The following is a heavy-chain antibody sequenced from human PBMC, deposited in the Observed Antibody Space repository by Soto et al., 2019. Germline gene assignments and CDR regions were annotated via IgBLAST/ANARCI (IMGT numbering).Heavy chain of an antibody. V-gene: IGHV3-30*18. CDR1: GFTFSSYG. CDR2: ISYDGSNK. Sequence: GGSLRLSCAASGFTFSSYGMHWVRQAPGKGLEWVAVISYDGSNKYYADSVKGRFTISRDNSKNTLYLQMNSLRAEDTAVYYCAKDLIKGSSRRVHYYYYMDVWGKGTTVTVS. D-gene: IGHD6-13*01. CDR3: AKDLIKGSSRRVHYYYYMDV. J-gene: IGHJ6*03.